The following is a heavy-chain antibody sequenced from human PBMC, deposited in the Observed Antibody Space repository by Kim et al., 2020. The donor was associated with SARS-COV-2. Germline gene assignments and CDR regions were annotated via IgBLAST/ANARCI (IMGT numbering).Heavy chain of an antibody. V-gene: IGHV3-30*18. CDR3: VKDPTVSSSGWERDY. CDR2: ISYDGSNK. D-gene: IGHD6-19*01. Sequence: GGSLRLSCAASGFTFSSYGMHWVRQAPGKGLEWVAVISYDGSNKYYADSVKGRFTISRDNSKNTLYLQMNSLRAEDTAVYYCVKDPTVSSSGWERDYWG. J-gene: IGHJ4*01. CDR1: GFTFSSYG.